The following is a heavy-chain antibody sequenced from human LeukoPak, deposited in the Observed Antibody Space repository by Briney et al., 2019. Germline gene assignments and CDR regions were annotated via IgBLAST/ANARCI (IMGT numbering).Heavy chain of an antibody. V-gene: IGHV4-4*07. CDR1: GGSISGYY. J-gene: IGHJ4*02. Sequence: PSETLSLTCTVSGGSISGYYWSWIRQPAGKGLEWIGRIFSSGSTNYNPSLKSRVTISVDKSKNQFSLKLSSVTAADTAVYYCAREGSSSWYIDYWGQGTLATVSS. CDR2: IFSSGST. CDR3: AREGSSSWYIDY. D-gene: IGHD6-13*01.